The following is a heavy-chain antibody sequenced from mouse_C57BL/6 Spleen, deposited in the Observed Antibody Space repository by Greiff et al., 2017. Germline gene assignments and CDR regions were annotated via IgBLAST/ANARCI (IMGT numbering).Heavy chain of an antibody. CDR2: ISSGSSTI. CDR3: ARQYYYGSSYDRYFDV. CDR1: GFTFSDYG. D-gene: IGHD1-1*01. J-gene: IGHJ1*03. V-gene: IGHV5-17*01. Sequence: EVKLVESGGGLVKPGGSLKLSCAASGFTFSDYGMHWVRQAPEKGLEWVAYISSGSSTIYYADTVKGRFTISRDNAKNTLFLQMTSLRSEDTAMYYCARQYYYGSSYDRYFDVWGTGTTVTVSS.